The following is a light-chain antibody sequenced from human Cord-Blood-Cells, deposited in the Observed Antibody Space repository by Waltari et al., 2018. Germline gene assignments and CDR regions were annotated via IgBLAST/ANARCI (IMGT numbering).Light chain of an antibody. CDR1: QSISSW. V-gene: IGKV1-5*03. CDR2: KAS. CDR3: QQYNSYSAT. J-gene: IGKJ1*01. Sequence: DIQMTQSPSTLSASVGDRVTITCRASQSISSWLAWYQQKPGKAPKLLIYKASSLESGVPSTFRGIGSGTEFTLTISSLQPDDFATYYCQQYNSYSATFGQGTKVEIK.